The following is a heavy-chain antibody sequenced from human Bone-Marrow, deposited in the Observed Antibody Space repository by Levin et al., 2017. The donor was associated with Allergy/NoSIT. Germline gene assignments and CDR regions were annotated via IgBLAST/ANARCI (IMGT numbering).Heavy chain of an antibody. CDR1: GYTFTGYY. V-gene: IGHV1-2*04. CDR3: ARSIAAAGHWYFDL. D-gene: IGHD6-13*01. CDR2: INPNSGGT. J-gene: IGHJ2*01. Sequence: ASVKVSCKASGYTFTGYYMHWVRQAPGQGLEWMGWINPNSGGTNYAQKFQGWVTMTRDTSISTAYMELSRLRSDDTAVYYCARSIAAAGHWYFDLWGRGTLVTVSS.